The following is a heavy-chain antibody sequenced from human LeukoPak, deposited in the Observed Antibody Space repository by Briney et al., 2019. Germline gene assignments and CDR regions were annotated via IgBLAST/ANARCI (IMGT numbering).Heavy chain of an antibody. D-gene: IGHD2-15*01. CDR1: GFTFSSYS. CDR3: ARVVAGLIDY. CDR2: ISSSSSTI. J-gene: IGHJ4*02. V-gene: IGHV3-48*04. Sequence: GGSLRLSCAASGFTFSSYSMNWVRQAPGKGLEWVSYISSSSSTIYYADSVKGRFTISRDNAKNSLYLQMNSLRAEDTAVYYCARVVAGLIDYWGQGTLVTVSS.